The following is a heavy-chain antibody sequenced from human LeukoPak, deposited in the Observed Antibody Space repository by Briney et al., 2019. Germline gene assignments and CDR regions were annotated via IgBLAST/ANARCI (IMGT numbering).Heavy chain of an antibody. D-gene: IGHD2-2*01. J-gene: IGHJ4*02. CDR1: GGSVSSGSYY. CDR2: IYYSGTT. V-gene: IGHV4-61*01. Sequence: PSETLSLTCTVSGGSVSSGSYYWSWIRQPPGKGLEWIGYIYYSGTTNYNPSLESRVTISVDTSKDQFSLKLSSVTAADTAVYYCARDCSSTSCPDYWGQGTLVTVSS. CDR3: ARDCSSTSCPDY.